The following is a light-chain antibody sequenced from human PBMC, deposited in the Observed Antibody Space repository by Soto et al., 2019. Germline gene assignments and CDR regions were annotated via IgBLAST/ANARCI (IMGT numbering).Light chain of an antibody. CDR1: QSLLHITGETF. CDR3: MQSTQPPPT. V-gene: IGKV2D-29*02. CDR2: EVS. Sequence: DVVMTQTPLSLSVAPGQPASISCKSSQSLLHITGETFLFWYLQKPGQSPHLLNYEVSTRGSGVPDIFSGGGSGTYFTLEISRVETDDVGIYYCMQSTQPPPTFGQGTRLGIE. J-gene: IGKJ5*01.